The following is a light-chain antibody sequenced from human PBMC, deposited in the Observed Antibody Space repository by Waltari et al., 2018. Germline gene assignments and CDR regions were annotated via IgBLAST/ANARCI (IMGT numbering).Light chain of an antibody. CDR2: AVS. V-gene: IGLV2-8*01. Sequence: QSALTQPPSAPGSPGQAVTISCTGTSSDVGGFDYVSCYQQHPGKVTRLMMYAVSKRPSGVPDRFSGSKSGNTASLTVSGLQVEDEADYYCSSFAGSSQMLFGGGTKLTVL. J-gene: IGLJ2*01. CDR1: SSDVGGFDY. CDR3: SSFAGSSQML.